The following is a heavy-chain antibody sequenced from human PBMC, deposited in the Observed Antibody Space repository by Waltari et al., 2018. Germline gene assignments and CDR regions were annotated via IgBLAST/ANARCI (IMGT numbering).Heavy chain of an antibody. D-gene: IGHD3-10*01. CDR2: INAGNGNT. CDR3: ARSGSGRTFDY. V-gene: IGHV1-3*01. J-gene: IGHJ4*02. CDR1: VYTFTSYA. Sequence: QVQLVQSGAEAKKPGASVKVSCQASVYTFTSYAMHWGRQAPGQRLEWMGWINAGNGNTKYSQKFQGRVTITRDTSASTAYMELSSLRSEDTAVYYCARSGSGRTFDYWGQGTLVTVSS.